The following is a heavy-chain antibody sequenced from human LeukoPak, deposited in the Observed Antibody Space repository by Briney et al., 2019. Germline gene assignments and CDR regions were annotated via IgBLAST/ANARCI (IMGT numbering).Heavy chain of an antibody. V-gene: IGHV4-34*01. J-gene: IGHJ2*01. Sequence: SETLSLXCAVYGGSCSGYYWSWIRRPPGKGLESIGEINHSGSTNYNPSLKSRVTISVDTSKNHFSLKLSSVTAADTAVYYCARRRVVVVAATVPSLKRYWYFDLWGRGTLVTVSS. D-gene: IGHD2-15*01. CDR2: INHSGST. CDR3: ARRRVVVVAATVPSLKRYWYFDL. CDR1: GGSCSGYY.